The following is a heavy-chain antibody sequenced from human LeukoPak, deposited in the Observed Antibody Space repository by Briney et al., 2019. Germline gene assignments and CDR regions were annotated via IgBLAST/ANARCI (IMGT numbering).Heavy chain of an antibody. V-gene: IGHV4-4*07. CDR1: GGSISSHY. CDR3: ARDGSQSSGYYQHFDY. Sequence: PSETLSLTCTVSGGSISSHYWSWIRQPAGRGLEWIGRIETSGSTNYSPSLKSRVTMSVDMSENQFSLRLTSVTAADRAVYYCARDGSQSSGYYQHFDYWGQGILVTVSS. J-gene: IGHJ4*02. D-gene: IGHD3-22*01. CDR2: IETSGST.